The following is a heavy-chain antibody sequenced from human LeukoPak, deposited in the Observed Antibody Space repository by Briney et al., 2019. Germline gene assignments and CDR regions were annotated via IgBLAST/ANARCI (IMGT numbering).Heavy chain of an antibody. J-gene: IGHJ4*02. D-gene: IGHD2-2*01. V-gene: IGHV3-73*01. CDR3: TRLLSAAITRRASFDY. Sequence: GGSLRLSCAASGFTFSGSAMHWVRQASGKGLEWVGRIRSKANSYATAYAASVKGRFTISRDDSKNTAYLQMNSLKTEDTAVYYCTRLLSAAITRRASFDYWGQGTPVTVSS. CDR1: GFTFSGSA. CDR2: IRSKANSYAT.